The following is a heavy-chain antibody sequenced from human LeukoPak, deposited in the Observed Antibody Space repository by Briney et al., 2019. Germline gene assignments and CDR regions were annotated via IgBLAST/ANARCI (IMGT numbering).Heavy chain of an antibody. J-gene: IGHJ4*02. V-gene: IGHV4-30-4*08. CDR2: IYYSGST. CDR3: ARDQTEYSSSSLAYYFDY. D-gene: IGHD6-6*01. CDR1: GGSISSGDYC. Sequence: SQTLSLTCTVSGGSISSGDYCWSWIRQPPGKGLEWIGYIYYSGSTYYNPSLKSRVTISVDTSKNQFSLKLSSVTAADTAVYYCARDQTEYSSSSLAYYFDYWGQGTLVTVSS.